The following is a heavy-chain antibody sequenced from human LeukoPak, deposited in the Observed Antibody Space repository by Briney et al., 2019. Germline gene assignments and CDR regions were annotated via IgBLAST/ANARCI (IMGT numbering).Heavy chain of an antibody. Sequence: PGGSLRLSCAVSGFSVSDTPMTWVRQAPGKGLEWVSILYSGGNTYYGDSVKGRFTISRDNAKNSLYLQMNSLRAEDTAVYYCARHSDSKGAFDYWGQGTLVTVSS. V-gene: IGHV3-66*04. CDR3: ARHSDSKGAFDY. CDR1: GFSVSDTP. CDR2: LYSGGNT. J-gene: IGHJ4*02. D-gene: IGHD1-26*01.